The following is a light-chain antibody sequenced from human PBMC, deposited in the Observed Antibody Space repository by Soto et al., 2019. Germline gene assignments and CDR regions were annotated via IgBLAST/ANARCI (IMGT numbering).Light chain of an antibody. CDR1: QSVSSN. V-gene: IGKV3-15*01. Sequence: EIVMTQSPATLSVSPGERATLSCRASQSVSSNLAWYRQKPGQAPRLLIYGASTRATGIPARFSGSGSGTDFTLTISSLQSEDFAVYYCQQYNNWPQTFGQGTKVEIK. J-gene: IGKJ1*01. CDR2: GAS. CDR3: QQYNNWPQT.